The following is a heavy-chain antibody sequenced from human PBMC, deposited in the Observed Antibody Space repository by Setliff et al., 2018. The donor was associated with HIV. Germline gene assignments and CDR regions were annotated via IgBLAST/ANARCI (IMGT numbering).Heavy chain of an antibody. D-gene: IGHD1-26*01. Sequence: ASVKVSCKTSGYTFTAYYIYWVRQAPGHGLELMGRIHPNTGSTNYLQEFQGRVTITRDTSMSTVYMALTGLTSDDPAVYYCAKQGYSDSLYAFDVWGQGTMVTVSS. V-gene: IGHV1-2*06. CDR3: AKQGYSDSLYAFDV. CDR2: IHPNTGST. CDR1: GYTFTAYY. J-gene: IGHJ3*01.